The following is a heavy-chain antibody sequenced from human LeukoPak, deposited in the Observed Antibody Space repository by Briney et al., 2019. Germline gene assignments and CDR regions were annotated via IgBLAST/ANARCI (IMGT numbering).Heavy chain of an antibody. Sequence: GGSLRLSCAASGFTFSSYSMNWVRQAPGKGLEWVSSISSSSSYIYYADSVKGRFTISRDNAKNSLYLQMNSLRAEDTAVYYCARDGLTIVRGATPAYYGMDVWGKGTTVTVSS. CDR2: ISSSSSYI. CDR3: ARDGLTIVRGATPAYYGMDV. J-gene: IGHJ6*04. V-gene: IGHV3-21*01. CDR1: GFTFSSYS. D-gene: IGHD3-10*01.